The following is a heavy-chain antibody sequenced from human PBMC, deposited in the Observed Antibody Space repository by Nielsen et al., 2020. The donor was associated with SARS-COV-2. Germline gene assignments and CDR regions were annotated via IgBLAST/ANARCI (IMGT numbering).Heavy chain of an antibody. CDR3: TQVTRYCSSTSCYPLGMDV. V-gene: IGHV3-23*01. D-gene: IGHD2-2*01. J-gene: IGHJ6*02. Sequence: RQAPGKGLEWVAAISGSGGSTYYADSVKGRFTNARDNSKNTLYLQMNSLRAEDSAVYYCTQVTRYCSSTSCYPLGMDVWGQGTTVTVSS. CDR2: ISGSGGST.